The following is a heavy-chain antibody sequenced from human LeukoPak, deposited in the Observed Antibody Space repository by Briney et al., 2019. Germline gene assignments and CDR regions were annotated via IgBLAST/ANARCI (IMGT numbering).Heavy chain of an antibody. J-gene: IGHJ4*02. V-gene: IGHV4-39*01. CDR3: ARLRGYSYGWKTLYYFDY. CDR2: IYYSGST. D-gene: IGHD5-18*01. CDR1: GGSISGSSYY. Sequence: PSETLSLTCTVSGGSISGSSYYWGWIRQPPGKGLEWIGSIYYSGSTYYNPSLKSRVTISVDTSKNQFSLKLSSVTAADTAVYYCARLRGYSYGWKTLYYFDYWGQGTLVTVSS.